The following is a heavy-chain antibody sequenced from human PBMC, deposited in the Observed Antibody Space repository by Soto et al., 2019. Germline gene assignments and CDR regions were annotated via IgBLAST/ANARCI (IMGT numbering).Heavy chain of an antibody. CDR3: ARGLPTGYCGDTSCIYRVED. CDR1: GGTVSIYA. D-gene: IGHD2-15*01. CDR2: IIPIYGTT. Sequence: QVQLVQSGAEVKKPGSSVKVSCKTSGGTVSIYAITWARQAPGQGLEWMGGIIPIYGTTNYAQKFQGRVTITADKSTSTAYMELSSLRSEDTAVYYCARGLPTGYCGDTSCIYRVEDWGQGTTVTVSS. V-gene: IGHV1-69*06. J-gene: IGHJ6*02.